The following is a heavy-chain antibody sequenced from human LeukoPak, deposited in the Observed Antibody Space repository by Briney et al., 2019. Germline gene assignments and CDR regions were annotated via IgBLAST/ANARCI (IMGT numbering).Heavy chain of an antibody. V-gene: IGHV3-74*01. D-gene: IGHD3-22*01. CDR3: ARDLFYDSSGYYASDS. J-gene: IGHJ4*02. CDR1: GFTFSTYW. CDR2: TNNDGSST. Sequence: PGGSLRLSCAASGFTFSTYWMHWVRQAPRKGLVWVSRTNNDGSSTVYADSVKGRFTISRGNAKNALYLQMNSLRAEDTAVYYCARDLFYDSSGYYASDSWGQGTLVTVSS.